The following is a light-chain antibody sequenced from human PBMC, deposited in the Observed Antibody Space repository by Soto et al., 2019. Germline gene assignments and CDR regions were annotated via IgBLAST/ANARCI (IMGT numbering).Light chain of an antibody. CDR2: GAS. CDR3: QQYGSAPPYT. CDR1: QSVSSSY. Sequence: EIVLTQSPGTLSLSPGERATLSCRASQSVSSSYLAWYQQKPGQAPRLLIYGASSRATGIPDRFSGSGSGTDFTLTISRLAHEDFGLYYCQQYGSAPPYTFGQGTYLEIK. V-gene: IGKV3-20*01. J-gene: IGKJ2*01.